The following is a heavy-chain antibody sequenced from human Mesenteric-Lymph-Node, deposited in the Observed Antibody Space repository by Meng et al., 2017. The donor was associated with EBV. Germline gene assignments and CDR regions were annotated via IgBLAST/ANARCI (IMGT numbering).Heavy chain of an antibody. J-gene: IGHJ4*02. CDR2: IIPIFGTA. CDR3: AREKSYSGYDYFDY. Sequence: QVQLVQSGAEVKKPGFSAKVSCKASGGTFSSYAISWVRQAPGQGLEWMGGIIPIFGTANYAQKFQGRVTITADKSTSTAYMELSSLRSEDTAVYYCAREKSYSGYDYFDYWGQGTLVTVSS. D-gene: IGHD5-12*01. V-gene: IGHV1-69*06. CDR1: GGTFSSYA.